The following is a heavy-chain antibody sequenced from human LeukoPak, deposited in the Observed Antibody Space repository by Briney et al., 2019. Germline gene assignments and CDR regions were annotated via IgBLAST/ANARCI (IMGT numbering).Heavy chain of an antibody. V-gene: IGHV4-59*08. CDR2: ISYSGGT. Sequence: ASETLPLTCTVSGGSISTYYWSWIRQPPGKGLEWIGYISYSGGTNYNPSLKSRVTISVDTSKNQFSLRLSSVTASDTAVYYCARRDCSGGSCFLDYWGQGTLVTVSS. CDR1: GGSISTYY. J-gene: IGHJ4*02. D-gene: IGHD2-15*01. CDR3: ARRDCSGGSCFLDY.